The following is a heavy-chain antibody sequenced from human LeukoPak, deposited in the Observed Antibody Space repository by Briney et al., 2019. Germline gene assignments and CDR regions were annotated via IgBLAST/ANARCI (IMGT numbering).Heavy chain of an antibody. D-gene: IGHD6-13*01. CDR1: GFTFSSYG. Sequence: PGGSLRLSCAASGFTFSSYGMSWVRQAPGKGLEWVSAIGGRDVSTYYADSVKGRFTISRDNSKNTMYVQMNSLRAEDTAVYYCAKGSSPLGFFDYWGQGTLVTVSS. V-gene: IGHV3-23*01. J-gene: IGHJ4*02. CDR2: IGGRDVST. CDR3: AKGSSPLGFFDY.